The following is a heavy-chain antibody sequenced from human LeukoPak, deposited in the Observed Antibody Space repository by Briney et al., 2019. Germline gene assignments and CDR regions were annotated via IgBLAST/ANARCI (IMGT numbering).Heavy chain of an antibody. V-gene: IGHV4-59*08. CDR3: ARLTPGTHPNFDY. CDR2: VFYSGSI. CDR1: GGSISSYY. D-gene: IGHD4-23*01. Sequence: SETLSLTCTVSGGSISSYYWSWIRQPPRKGLEWIGYVFYSGSINYNPSLKSRVTISIDASKNQFSLKLSSVTAADTAVYYCARLTPGTHPNFDYWGQGTLVTVSS. J-gene: IGHJ4*02.